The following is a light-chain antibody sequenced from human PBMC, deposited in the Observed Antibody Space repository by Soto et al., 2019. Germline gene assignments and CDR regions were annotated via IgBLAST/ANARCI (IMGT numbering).Light chain of an antibody. V-gene: IGKV1-8*01. CDR1: QGISSY. Sequence: AIRMTQSPSSFSASTGDRVTITCRASQGISSYLAWYQQKPGKAPKLLICAASTLQSGVPSRFSGSGSGTDFTLTISCLQSEDFATYYCQQYYSYLPYTFGQGTKLEIK. CDR2: AAS. J-gene: IGKJ2*01. CDR3: QQYYSYLPYT.